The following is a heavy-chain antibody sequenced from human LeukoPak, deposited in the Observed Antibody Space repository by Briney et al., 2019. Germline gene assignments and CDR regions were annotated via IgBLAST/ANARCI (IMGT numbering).Heavy chain of an antibody. CDR1: GGSISRYY. J-gene: IGHJ4*02. Sequence: PSETLSLTCTVSGGSISRYYWSWIRQPAGKGLEWIGRIYTSGSTNYNPSLKSRVTMSVDTSKNQVSLKLSSVTAADTAVYYCARDGVWFGGHYFDYWGQGTLVTVSS. V-gene: IGHV4-4*07. CDR3: ARDGVWFGGHYFDY. CDR2: IYTSGST. D-gene: IGHD3-10*01.